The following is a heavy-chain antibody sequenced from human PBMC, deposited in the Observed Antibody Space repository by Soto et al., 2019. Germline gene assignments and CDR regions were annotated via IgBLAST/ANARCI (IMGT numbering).Heavy chain of an antibody. J-gene: IGHJ6*02. Sequence: SETLSLTCTVSGGSISSSSYYWGWIRQPPGKGLEWIGSIYYSGSTYYNPSLKSRVTISVDKSKNQFSLKLSSVTAADTAVYYCARNIYYYGSGSYYNVPYYYGMDVWGQGTTVTVSS. V-gene: IGHV4-39*07. CDR2: IYYSGST. CDR1: GGSISSSSYY. D-gene: IGHD3-10*01. CDR3: ARNIYYYGSGSYYNVPYYYGMDV.